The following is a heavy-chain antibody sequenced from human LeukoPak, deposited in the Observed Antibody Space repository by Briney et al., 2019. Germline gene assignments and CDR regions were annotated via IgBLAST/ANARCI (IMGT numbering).Heavy chain of an antibody. Sequence: GGSLRLSCAASGFTFSAYWMHWVRQSPGKGLVWVSRINSDGSSTYYADSVKGRFTISRDNSKNTLYLQMYSLRAEDTAVYYCAKVEGASKASVYWGQGALVTVSS. D-gene: IGHD1-1*01. V-gene: IGHV3-74*01. CDR1: GFTFSAYW. CDR2: INSDGSST. J-gene: IGHJ4*02. CDR3: AKVEGASKASVY.